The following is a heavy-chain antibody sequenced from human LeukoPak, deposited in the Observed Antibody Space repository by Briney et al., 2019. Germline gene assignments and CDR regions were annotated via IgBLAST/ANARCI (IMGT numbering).Heavy chain of an antibody. CDR2: IGSISSAI. Sequence: PGGSLRLSCVASGFTFSSYSMNWVRQAPGKGLEWVSYIGSISSAIYYADSVKGRFTISRDNAKNSLYLQMNSLRAEDTAVYYCARHAPTSSAFDYWGQGTLVTVSS. V-gene: IGHV3-48*04. D-gene: IGHD6-19*01. J-gene: IGHJ4*02. CDR1: GFTFSSYS. CDR3: ARHAPTSSAFDY.